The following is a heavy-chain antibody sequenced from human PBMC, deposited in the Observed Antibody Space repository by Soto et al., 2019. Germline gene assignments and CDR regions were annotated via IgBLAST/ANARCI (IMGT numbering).Heavy chain of an antibody. CDR1: GFTFSSYA. V-gene: IGHV3-30-3*01. CDR2: ISYDGSNK. Sequence: QVQLVESGGGVVQPGRSLRLSCAASGFTFSSYAMHWVRQAPGKGLEWVAVISYDGSNKYYADSVKGRFTISRDNSKNTLYLQTNSLRAEDTAVYYCARDQGSSWSYDAFDIWGQGTMVTVSS. J-gene: IGHJ3*02. D-gene: IGHD6-13*01. CDR3: ARDQGSSWSYDAFDI.